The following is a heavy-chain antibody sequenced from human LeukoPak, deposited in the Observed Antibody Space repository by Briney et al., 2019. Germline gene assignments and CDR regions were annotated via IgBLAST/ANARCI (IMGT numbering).Heavy chain of an antibody. CDR2: IWYDGSNK. CDR3: AKSRDSRALFDY. Sequence: TGGSLRLSCAASGCTFSSYGMHWVRQAPGKGLEWVAVIWYDGSNKYYADSVKGRFTISRDNSKNTLYLQMNSLRAEDTAVYYCAKSRDSRALFDYWGQGTLVTVSS. D-gene: IGHD3-22*01. J-gene: IGHJ4*02. V-gene: IGHV3-30*02. CDR1: GCTFSSYG.